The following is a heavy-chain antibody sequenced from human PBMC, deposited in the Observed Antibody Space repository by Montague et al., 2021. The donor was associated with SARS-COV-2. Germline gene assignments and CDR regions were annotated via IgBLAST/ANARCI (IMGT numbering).Heavy chain of an antibody. CDR3: ARDARYCTNCVCQDYYYYGLDV. Sequence: SETLSLTCIVSGGSISNYYWSWIRQPPGKGLEWIGYMYYSGSTNYNPSLKSRVTMSIDRSKNQFSLKLRSVTAADTAVYYCARDARYCTNCVCQDYYYYGLDVWGQGTTVTVSS. CDR1: GGSISNYY. D-gene: IGHD2-8*01. J-gene: IGHJ6*02. CDR2: MYYSGST. V-gene: IGHV4-59*01.